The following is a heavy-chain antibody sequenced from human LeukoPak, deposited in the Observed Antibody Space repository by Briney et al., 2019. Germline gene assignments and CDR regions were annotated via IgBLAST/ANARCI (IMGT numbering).Heavy chain of an antibody. CDR1: GFTFSSYW. J-gene: IGHJ5*02. D-gene: IGHD1-26*01. V-gene: IGHV3-74*01. Sequence: GGSLRLSCAASGFTFSSYWMHRVRQAPGKGLVWVSRINSDGSSTSYADSVKGRFTISRDNAKNTLYLQMNSLRAEDTAVYYCARDDGGSSFDPWGQGTLVTVSS. CDR3: ARDDGGSSFDP. CDR2: INSDGSST.